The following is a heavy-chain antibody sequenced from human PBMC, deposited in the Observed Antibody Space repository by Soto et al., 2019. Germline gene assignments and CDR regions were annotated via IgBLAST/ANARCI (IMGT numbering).Heavy chain of an antibody. CDR2: IYPSDSDT. J-gene: IGHJ4*02. CDR1: GYNFAGYW. Sequence: LKISCKGSGYNFAGYWIAWVRQMPGKGLELMGIIYPSDSDTRYRPSFQGQVTISADKSISSAYLQWSSMRASDTAMYYCARGGVSTRTFDYWGQGTPVTVSS. D-gene: IGHD3-3*01. CDR3: ARGGVSTRTFDY. V-gene: IGHV5-51*01.